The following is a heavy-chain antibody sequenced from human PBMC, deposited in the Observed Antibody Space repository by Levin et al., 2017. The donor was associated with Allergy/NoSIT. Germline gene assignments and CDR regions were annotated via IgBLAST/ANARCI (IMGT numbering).Heavy chain of an antibody. Sequence: SETLSLTCAVYGGSFSGYYWSWIRQPPGKGLEWIGEINHSGSTNYNPSLKSRVTISVDTSKNQFSLKLSSVTAADTAVYYCARVGGWSGYDSDYFDYWGQGTLVTVSS. CDR2: INHSGST. CDR1: GGSFSGYY. CDR3: ARVGGWSGYDSDYFDY. D-gene: IGHD5-12*01. V-gene: IGHV4-34*01. J-gene: IGHJ4*02.